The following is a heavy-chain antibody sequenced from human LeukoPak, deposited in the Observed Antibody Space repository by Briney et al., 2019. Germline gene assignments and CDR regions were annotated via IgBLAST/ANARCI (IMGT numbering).Heavy chain of an antibody. CDR1: GFTFRNFA. V-gene: IGHV3-23*01. CDR2: ICVHGCSI. Sequence: GGPLSLSCAACGFTFRNFALLGVGQAPGRGLEGVVGICVHGCSIYYAHPATGRFTISRDNTQDTLYLQMNSLRVDDTALYYVAKEHSVLTMMRGLESWGEKPVVSVSS. CDR3: AKEHSVLTMMRGLES. J-gene: IGHJ4*02. D-gene: IGHD3-22*01.